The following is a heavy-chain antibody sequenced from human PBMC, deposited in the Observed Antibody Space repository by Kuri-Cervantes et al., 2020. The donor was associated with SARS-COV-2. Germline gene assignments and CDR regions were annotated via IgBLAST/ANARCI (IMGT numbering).Heavy chain of an antibody. Sequence: SQTLSLTCAVYGGSFRGYYWSWIRQPPGKGLEWIGEINHSGSTNYNPSLKSRVTISVDTSKNQFSLKLSSVTAADTAVYYCARSFRYSGSWSNWFDPWGQGTLGT. J-gene: IGHJ5*02. D-gene: IGHD1-26*01. CDR2: INHSGST. CDR3: ARSFRYSGSWSNWFDP. V-gene: IGHV4-34*01. CDR1: GGSFRGYY.